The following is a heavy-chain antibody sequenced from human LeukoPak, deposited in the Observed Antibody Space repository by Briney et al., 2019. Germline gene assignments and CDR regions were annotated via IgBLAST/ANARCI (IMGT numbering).Heavy chain of an antibody. J-gene: IGHJ4*02. V-gene: IGHV1-69*01. CDR1: GGTFSSYA. CDR3: ARGLLSGSYVFDY. CDR2: IIPIFGTA. D-gene: IGHD1-26*01. Sequence: GASVKVSCKASGGTFSSYAISWVRPAPGQGLEWMGGIIPIFGTANYAQKFQGRVTITADESTSTAYMELSSLRSEDTAVYYCARGLLSGSYVFDYWGQGTLVTVSS.